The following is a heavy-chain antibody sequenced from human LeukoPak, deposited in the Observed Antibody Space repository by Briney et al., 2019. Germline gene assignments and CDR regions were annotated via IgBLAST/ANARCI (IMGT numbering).Heavy chain of an antibody. V-gene: IGHV1-2*02. D-gene: IGHD3-22*01. J-gene: IGHJ1*01. CDR3: ARGYYDGSDFEYFQH. Sequence: GASVKVSCKASGYTFTDYYMHWVRLATGQGLEWLGWINPNSGGTNYAQKFQGRVTMTRDTSISTAYMELSRLKSDDTAVYYCARGYYDGSDFEYFQHWGQGTLVTVSS. CDR1: GYTFTDYY. CDR2: INPNSGGT.